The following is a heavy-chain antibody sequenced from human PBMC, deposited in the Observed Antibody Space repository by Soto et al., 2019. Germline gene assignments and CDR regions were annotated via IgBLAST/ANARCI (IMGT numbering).Heavy chain of an antibody. J-gene: IGHJ4*02. CDR2: IDWDDDK. Sequence: GPTLVNPTQTLTLTCSFSGFSLSTSGMCVSWIRQPPGKALEWLALIDWDDDKYYSTSLKTRLTISKDTSKNQVVLTMTNMDPVDTATYYCARIVSYCGGDCYSSFDYWGQGTLVTVSS. D-gene: IGHD2-21*02. CDR1: GFSLSTSGMC. CDR3: ARIVSYCGGDCYSSFDY. V-gene: IGHV2-70*01.